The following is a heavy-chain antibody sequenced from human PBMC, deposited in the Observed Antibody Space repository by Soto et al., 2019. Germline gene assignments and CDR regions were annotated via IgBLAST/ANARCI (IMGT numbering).Heavy chain of an antibody. J-gene: IGHJ5*02. CDR2: ISAYNGNT. Sequence: RASVKVSCKASGYTFTSYGISWVRQAPGQGLEWMGWISAYNGNTNYAQKLQGRVTMTTDTSTSTAYMELRSLRSDDTAVYYCARDLIAAADPPEYWFDPWAREPWSPSPQ. CDR3: ARDLIAAADPPEYWFDP. V-gene: IGHV1-18*04. D-gene: IGHD6-13*01. CDR1: GYTFTSYG.